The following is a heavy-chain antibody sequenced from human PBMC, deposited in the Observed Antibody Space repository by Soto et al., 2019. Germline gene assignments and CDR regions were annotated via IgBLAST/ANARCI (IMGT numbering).Heavy chain of an antibody. Sequence: QVQLQQWGAGLLKTSETLSLTCTIYGGSFSSYYWSWIRQPPGKGLEWIGEINDSGSTNYNPSLKSRVTISVHTSKNQFSLRLSSVTAADTALYYCASIKWLRSVLPVDYWGQGTLVTVSS. J-gene: IGHJ4*02. D-gene: IGHD5-12*01. CDR3: ASIKWLRSVLPVDY. V-gene: IGHV4-34*01. CDR2: INDSGST. CDR1: GGSFSSYY.